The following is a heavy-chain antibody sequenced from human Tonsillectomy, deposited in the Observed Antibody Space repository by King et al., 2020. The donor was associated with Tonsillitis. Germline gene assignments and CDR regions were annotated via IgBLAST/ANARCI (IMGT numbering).Heavy chain of an antibody. CDR1: VGSISSSNW. V-gene: IGHV4-4*02. CDR3: ARVIVGAPIYYYMDV. Sequence: VQLQESGPGLVKPSGTLSLTCAVSVGSISSSNWWSWVRQPPGKGLEWIGEIYHSGSTNYNPSLKSRVTISVDKSKNQFSLKLSPVTAADTAVYYCARVIVGAPIYYYMDVWGKGTTVTVSS. J-gene: IGHJ6*03. CDR2: IYHSGST. D-gene: IGHD1-26*01.